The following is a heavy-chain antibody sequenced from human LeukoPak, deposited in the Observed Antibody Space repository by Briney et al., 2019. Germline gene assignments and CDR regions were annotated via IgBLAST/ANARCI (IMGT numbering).Heavy chain of an antibody. Sequence: GGSLRLSCAASGFTFSSYAMSWVRQAPGKGLEWVSAISGSGGSTYYADSVKGRFTTSRDNSKNTLYLQMNSLRAEDTAVYYCAKALYLGYYYGPEQVFDYWGQGTLVTVSS. CDR3: AKALYLGYYYGPEQVFDY. J-gene: IGHJ4*02. CDR2: ISGSGGST. V-gene: IGHV3-23*01. D-gene: IGHD3-10*01. CDR1: GFTFSSYA.